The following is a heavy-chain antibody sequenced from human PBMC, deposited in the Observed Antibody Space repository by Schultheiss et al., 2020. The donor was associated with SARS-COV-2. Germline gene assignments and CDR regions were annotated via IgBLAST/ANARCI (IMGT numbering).Heavy chain of an antibody. J-gene: IGHJ3*02. V-gene: IGHV4-34*01. CDR1: GGSFSGYY. Sequence: SETLSLTCAVYGGSFSGYYWSWIRQPPGKGLEWIGEIYHSGSTNYNPSLKSRVTISVDKSKNQFSLKLSSVTAADTAVYYCARWFRPGGGAFDIWGQGTMVTVSS. CDR2: IYHSGST. CDR3: ARWFRPGGGAFDI. D-gene: IGHD3-10*01.